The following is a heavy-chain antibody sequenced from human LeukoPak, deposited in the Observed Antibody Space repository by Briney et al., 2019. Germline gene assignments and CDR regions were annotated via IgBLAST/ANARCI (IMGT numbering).Heavy chain of an antibody. CDR2: IIPILGTA. CDR3: ARAPTVVPAARIYYYYYGMDV. D-gene: IGHD2-2*01. V-gene: IGHV1-69*06. CDR1: RGTLCRYA. J-gene: IGHJ6*04. Sequence: SFKVSLRNPRGTLCRYAISCVRPAPGQGVQWMGRIIPILGTANYAQKFQGSVTITADKTTSTAYMELSSLRSEDTAVYYCARAPTVVPAARIYYYYYGMDVWGKGTTVTVSS.